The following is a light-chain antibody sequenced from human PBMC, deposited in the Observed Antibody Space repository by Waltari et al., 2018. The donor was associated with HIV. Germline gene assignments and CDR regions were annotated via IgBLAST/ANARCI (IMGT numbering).Light chain of an antibody. CDR1: SSNIGSRT. CDR2: SND. CDR3: AAWDDSLAWV. J-gene: IGLJ3*02. Sequence: QSVLTQPPSPSGTPGQRVTIPCSGSSSNIGSRTVNWYQQLPGPAPKLRFYSNDPRHPGLPDRFSGPKWGTSASLAISGLQSEDEADYSWAAWDDSLAWVFGGWTKLTVL. V-gene: IGLV1-44*01.